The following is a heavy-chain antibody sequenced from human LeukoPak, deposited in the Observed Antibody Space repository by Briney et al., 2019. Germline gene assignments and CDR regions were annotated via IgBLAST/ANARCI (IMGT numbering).Heavy chain of an antibody. Sequence: PGGSLRLSCAASGLSFSSFKMTWVRQAPGKGLEWVSYISNRDKDTNYADSVKGRFTISRDNAKNSLYLQMNSLRAEDTAVYYCAREGLGYGDFDYWGQGTLVTVSS. CDR2: ISNRDKDT. CDR1: GLSFSSFK. CDR3: AREGLGYGDFDY. D-gene: IGHD5-18*01. J-gene: IGHJ4*02. V-gene: IGHV3-48*03.